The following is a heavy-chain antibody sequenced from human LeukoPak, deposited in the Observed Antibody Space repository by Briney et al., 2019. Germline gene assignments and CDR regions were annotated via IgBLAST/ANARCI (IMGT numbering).Heavy chain of an antibody. CDR3: ARGPEGGEPPLGWFDP. V-gene: IGHV4-34*01. J-gene: IGHJ5*02. Sequence: SETLSLTCAVYGGSFSGYYWSWIRQPPGKGLEWIGEINHSGSTNYNPSLKSRVTISVDTSKNQFSLKLSSVTAADTAVYHCARGPEGGEPPLGWFDPWGQGTLVTVSS. D-gene: IGHD1-26*01. CDR2: INHSGST. CDR1: GGSFSGYY.